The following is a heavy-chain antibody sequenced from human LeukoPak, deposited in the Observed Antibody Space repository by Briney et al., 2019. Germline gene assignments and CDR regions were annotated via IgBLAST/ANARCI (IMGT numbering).Heavy chain of an antibody. CDR2: INHSGST. V-gene: IGHV4-39*07. J-gene: IGHJ5*02. CDR3: ARGIRVVPAQSTYGGWFDP. CDR1: GGSISSGGYY. Sequence: PSETLSLTCTVSGGSISSGGYYWSWIRQPPGKGLEWIGEINHSGSTNYNPSLKSRVTISVDTSKNQFSLKPSSVTAADTAVYYCARGIRVVPAQSTYGGWFDPWGQGTLVTVSS. D-gene: IGHD2-2*01.